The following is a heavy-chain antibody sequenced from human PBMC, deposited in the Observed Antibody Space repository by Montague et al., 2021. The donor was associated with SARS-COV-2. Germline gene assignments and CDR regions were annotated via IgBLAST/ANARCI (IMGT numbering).Heavy chain of an antibody. V-gene: IGHV4-59*11. J-gene: IGHJ4*02. CDR1: GGSISGHY. CDR2: VHYTGST. CDR3: ARCSLDGGYSGYEVCYFDY. Sequence: SETLSLTCSVSGGSISGHYWSWIRQSPGKGLEWIGYVHYTGSTKYNPSLKTRVTLTLDTPKNHFSLKLSSMTAADTAVYYCARCSLDGGYSGYEVCYFDYWGQGTLVTVSS. D-gene: IGHD5-12*01.